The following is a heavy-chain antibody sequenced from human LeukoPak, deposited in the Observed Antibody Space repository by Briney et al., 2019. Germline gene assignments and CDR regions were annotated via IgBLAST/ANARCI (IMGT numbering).Heavy chain of an antibody. D-gene: IGHD3-10*01. V-gene: IGHV3-23*01. Sequence: GGSRSLSCAASGFTFSSYAMSWVRQAPGKGLEWVSAISGSGGSTYYADSVKGRFTISRDNSKNTLYLQMNSLRAEDTAVYYCAKDYGSGSYIFDYWGQGTLVTVSS. CDR1: GFTFSSYA. CDR3: AKDYGSGSYIFDY. CDR2: ISGSGGST. J-gene: IGHJ4*02.